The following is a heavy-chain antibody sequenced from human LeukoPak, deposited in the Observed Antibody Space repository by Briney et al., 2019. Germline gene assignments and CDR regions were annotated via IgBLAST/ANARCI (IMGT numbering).Heavy chain of an antibody. V-gene: IGHV1-8*01. CDR1: GYTFTSYD. J-gene: IGHJ3*02. CDR3: ARGRDPPPLDAFDI. Sequence: ASVKVSCKASGYTFTSYDINWVRQATGQGLEWMGWMNPNSGNKGYAQKFQGRVTMTRNTSISTAYMELSSLRSEDTAVYYCARGRDPPPLDAFDIWGQGTMVTVSS. CDR2: MNPNSGNK.